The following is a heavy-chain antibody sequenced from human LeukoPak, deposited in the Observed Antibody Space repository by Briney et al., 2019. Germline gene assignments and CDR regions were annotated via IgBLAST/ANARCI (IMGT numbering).Heavy chain of an antibody. Sequence: ASVKVSCKASGYTFTGYYMRWVRQAPGQGLEWMGWINPNSGSTNYAQKFQGRVTMTRDTSISTAYMELSRLRSDDTAVYYCARICSSTSCYGGGDYWGQGTLVTVSS. J-gene: IGHJ4*02. CDR1: GYTFTGYY. V-gene: IGHV1-2*02. CDR2: INPNSGST. D-gene: IGHD2-2*01. CDR3: ARICSSTSCYGGGDY.